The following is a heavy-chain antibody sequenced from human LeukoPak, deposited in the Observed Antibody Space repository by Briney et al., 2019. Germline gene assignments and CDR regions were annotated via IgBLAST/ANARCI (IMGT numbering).Heavy chain of an antibody. CDR2: ISYDGSNK. Sequence: PGGSLRLSCAASGFTFSSYAMHWVRQAPGKGLEWVAVISYDGSNKYYADSVKGRFTISRDNSKNTLYPQMNSLRAEDTAVYYCAREGETYGDYVSSWFDPWGQGTLVTVSS. D-gene: IGHD4-17*01. V-gene: IGHV3-30-3*01. CDR3: AREGETYGDYVSSWFDP. J-gene: IGHJ5*02. CDR1: GFTFSSYA.